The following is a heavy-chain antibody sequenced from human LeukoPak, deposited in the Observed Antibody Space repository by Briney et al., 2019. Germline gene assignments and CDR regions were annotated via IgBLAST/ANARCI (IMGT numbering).Heavy chain of an antibody. CDR2: ISYDGSNK. J-gene: IGHJ4*02. V-gene: IGHV3-30-3*01. Sequence: GGSLRLSCAASGFTFTSSAMHWVRQAPGKGLEWVAVISYDGSNKYYADSVKGRFTITRDNSKNTLYLQMNSLRAEDTAVYYCAGSSSSNHLCYWGQGTLVTVSS. CDR3: AGSSSSNHLCY. D-gene: IGHD6-6*01. CDR1: GFTFTSSA.